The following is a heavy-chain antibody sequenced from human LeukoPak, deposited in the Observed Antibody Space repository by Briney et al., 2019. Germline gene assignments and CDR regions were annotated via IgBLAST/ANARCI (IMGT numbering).Heavy chain of an antibody. D-gene: IGHD6-19*01. CDR1: GGSFSGYY. CDR3: ASEGIRSRGSSGCYLSV. CDR2: INHSGST. J-gene: IGHJ4*02. Sequence: SETLSLTCAVYGGSFSGYYWSWIRQPPGKGLEWIGEINHSGSTNYNPSLKSRVTISVDTSKNPFSLKLSSVTAADTAVYYCASEGIRSRGSSGCYLSVWGQGTLVTVSS. V-gene: IGHV4-34*01.